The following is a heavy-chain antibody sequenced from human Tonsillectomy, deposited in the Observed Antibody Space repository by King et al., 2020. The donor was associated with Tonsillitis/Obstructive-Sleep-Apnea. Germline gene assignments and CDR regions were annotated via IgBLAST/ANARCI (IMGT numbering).Heavy chain of an antibody. D-gene: IGHD3/OR15-3a*01. J-gene: IGHJ5*02. Sequence: DVQLVESGGGLVQPGGSLRLSCAASGFTFSSYAMSWVRQAPGKGLEWVSGISGSGGSTYYADSVKGRFTISRDNSKNTLYLQMNSLRVEDTAVYYCAKKSVKDWLGWFDPWGQGTLVTVS. CDR2: ISGSGGST. V-gene: IGHV3-23*04. CDR1: GFTFSSYA. CDR3: AKKSVKDWLGWFDP.